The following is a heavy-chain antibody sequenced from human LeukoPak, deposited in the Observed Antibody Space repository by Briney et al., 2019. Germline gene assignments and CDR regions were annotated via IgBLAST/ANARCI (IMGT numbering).Heavy chain of an antibody. Sequence: GGSLRLSCAASGFTFDDYAMHWVRQAPGKGLEWVSGISWNSGSIGYADSVKGRFTISRDNAKNSLYLQMNSLRAEDTAVYYCARGLYYYGSGPLDYWGQGTLVTVSP. CDR1: GFTFDDYA. CDR2: ISWNSGSI. CDR3: ARGLYYYGSGPLDY. J-gene: IGHJ4*02. D-gene: IGHD3-10*01. V-gene: IGHV3-9*01.